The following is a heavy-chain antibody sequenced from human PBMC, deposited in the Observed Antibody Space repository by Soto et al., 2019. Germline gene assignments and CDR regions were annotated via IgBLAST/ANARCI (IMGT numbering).Heavy chain of an antibody. CDR3: AQGGSLDY. V-gene: IGHV3-23*01. Sequence: EVQLLESGGGLVQPGGSLRLSCAASGFRFSEYEMSWARQAPGKGLEWVSFISDTGHTTRYADSVEGRFTISRDNSKNTLYLEMNNLRPDDTAVYHCAQGGSLDYWGLGSLVTVSS. J-gene: IGHJ4*02. CDR2: ISDTGHTT. CDR1: GFRFSEYE.